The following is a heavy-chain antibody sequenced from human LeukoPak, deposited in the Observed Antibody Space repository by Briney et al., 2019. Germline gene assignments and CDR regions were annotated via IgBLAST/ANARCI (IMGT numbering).Heavy chain of an antibody. CDR2: IYTSGST. CDR1: GGSISSYY. CDR3: ARLAGYRRGNKYYFDY. J-gene: IGHJ4*02. D-gene: IGHD3-16*01. Sequence: SETLSLTCTVSGGSISSYYWSWIRQPAGKGLEWIGRIYTSGSTNYNPSLKSRVTMSVDTSKNQFSLKLSSVTAADTAVYYCARLAGYRRGNKYYFDYWGQGTLVTVSS. V-gene: IGHV4-4*07.